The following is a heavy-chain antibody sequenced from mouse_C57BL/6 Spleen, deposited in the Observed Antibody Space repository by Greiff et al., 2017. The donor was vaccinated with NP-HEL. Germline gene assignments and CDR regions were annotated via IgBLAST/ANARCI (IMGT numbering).Heavy chain of an antibody. J-gene: IGHJ3*01. CDR2: IHPNSGST. CDR3: ARGAAQATAWFAY. D-gene: IGHD3-2*02. CDR1: GYTFTSYW. V-gene: IGHV1-64*01. Sequence: VQLKQPGAELVKPGASVKLSCKASGYTFTSYWMHWVKQRPGQGLEWIGMIHPNSGSTNYNEKFKSKATLTVDKSSSTAYMQLSSLTSEDSAVYYCARGAAQATAWFAYWGQGTLVTVSA.